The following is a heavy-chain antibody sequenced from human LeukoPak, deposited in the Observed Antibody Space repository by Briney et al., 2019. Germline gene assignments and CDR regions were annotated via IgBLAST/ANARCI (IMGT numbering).Heavy chain of an antibody. CDR2: FRGSSETA. J-gene: IGHJ6*02. CDR3: AKDRASAGYYGLDV. D-gene: IGHD2-2*03. CDR1: GFTFSTYA. V-gene: IGHV3-23*01. Sequence: QSGGSLRLSCAASGFTFSTYAISWVRQAPRKGLEWVSAFRGSSETAHYGDSVKGRYTISRDNPKNTLYLQMNNVRGEDTALLFCAKDRASAGYYGLDVWGQGTTVTVSS.